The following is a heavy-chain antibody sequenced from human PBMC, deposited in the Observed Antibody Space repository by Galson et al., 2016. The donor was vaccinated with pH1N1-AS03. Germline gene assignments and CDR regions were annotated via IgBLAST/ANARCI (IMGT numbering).Heavy chain of an antibody. V-gene: IGHV3-48*01. CDR1: GFTFSSYS. D-gene: IGHD5-24*01. CDR2: ISSSSTI. CDR3: ARDRPNYNVYLDH. J-gene: IGHJ4*02. Sequence: SLRLSCAASGFTFSSYSMNWVRQAPGKGLEWVSYISSSSTIYYADSVKGRFTISRDNYKNTLSLQMNSLGVEDTAIYYCARDRPNYNVYLDHWGQGILVTVSS.